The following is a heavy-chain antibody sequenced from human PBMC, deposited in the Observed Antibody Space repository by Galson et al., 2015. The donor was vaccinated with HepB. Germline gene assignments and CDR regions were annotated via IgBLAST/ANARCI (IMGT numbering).Heavy chain of an antibody. V-gene: IGHV3-33*08. J-gene: IGHJ4*02. CDR1: GFTFSSYG. Sequence: SLRLSCAASGFTFSSYGMHWVRQAPGKGLEWVAVIWYDGSNKYYADSVKGRFTISRDNSKNTLYLQMNSLRAEDTAVYYCARSYDSSGYYFRYYFDYWGQGTLVTVSS. D-gene: IGHD3-22*01. CDR2: IWYDGSNK. CDR3: ARSYDSSGYYFRYYFDY.